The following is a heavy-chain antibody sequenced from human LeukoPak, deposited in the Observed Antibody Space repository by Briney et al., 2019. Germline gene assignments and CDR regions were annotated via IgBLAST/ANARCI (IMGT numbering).Heavy chain of an antibody. V-gene: IGHV4-31*03. D-gene: IGHD6-6*01. J-gene: IGHJ4*02. Sequence: SETLSLTCTVSGGSISSGGYYWSWIRQHPGKGLEWIGYIYYSGSTYYNPSLKSRDTISVDTSKNQFSLKLSSVTAADTAVYYCARSSIAARGYFDYWGQGTLVTVSS. CDR1: GGSISSGGYY. CDR2: IYYSGST. CDR3: ARSSIAARGYFDY.